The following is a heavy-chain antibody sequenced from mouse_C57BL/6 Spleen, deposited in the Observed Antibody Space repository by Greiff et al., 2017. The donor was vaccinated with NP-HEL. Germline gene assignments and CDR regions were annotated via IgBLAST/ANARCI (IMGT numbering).Heavy chain of an antibody. J-gene: IGHJ2*01. CDR2: INPSSGYT. CDR1: GYTFTSYT. D-gene: IGHD2-3*01. Sequence: VQLQQSGAELARPGASVKMSCKASGYTFTSYTMHWVKQRPGQGLEWIGYINPSSGYTKYNQKFKDKATLTADKSSSTAYMQLSSLTSGDSAVYYCARSNDGFFYFDYWGQGTTLTVSS. V-gene: IGHV1-4*01. CDR3: ARSNDGFFYFDY.